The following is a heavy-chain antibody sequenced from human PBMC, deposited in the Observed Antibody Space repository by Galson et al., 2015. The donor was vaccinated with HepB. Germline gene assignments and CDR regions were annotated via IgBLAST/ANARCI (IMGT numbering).Heavy chain of an antibody. V-gene: IGHV3-7*03. Sequence: SLRLSCAASGFTFRNYKMNWVRQAPGKGLEWVAKIQEDGTEKSYADSVKGRFSISRDNSNNLLYLQMNSLRAEDTAVYYCARGRDSSAYYYIFYYYSGMDVWGQGTTVTVSS. CDR2: IQEDGTEK. CDR3: ARGRDSSAYYYIFYYYSGMDV. J-gene: IGHJ6*02. D-gene: IGHD3-22*01. CDR1: GFTFRNYK.